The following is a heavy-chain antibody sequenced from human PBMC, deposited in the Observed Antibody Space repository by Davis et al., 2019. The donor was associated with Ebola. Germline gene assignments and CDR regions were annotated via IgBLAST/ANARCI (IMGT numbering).Heavy chain of an antibody. CDR2: IHSSGST. J-gene: IGHJ5*01. V-gene: IGHV4-59*06. CDR1: GGSISGSY. CDR3: AKMVRIGGAGIKWFDS. Sequence: SETLSLTCTVSGGSISGSYWGWVRQHPGKGLEWIGYIHSSGSTYYNPSLRSRAQTSLDTSRNQFSLKLNSVIAADTAVYYCAKMVRIGGAGIKWFDSWGQGTLVTVSS. D-gene: IGHD3-16*01.